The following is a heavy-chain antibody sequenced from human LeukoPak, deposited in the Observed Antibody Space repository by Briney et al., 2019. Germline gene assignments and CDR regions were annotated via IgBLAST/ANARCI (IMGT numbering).Heavy chain of an antibody. D-gene: IGHD3-22*01. CDR2: INSDGSST. J-gene: IGHJ4*02. CDR1: GFTFSCYW. V-gene: IGHV3-74*01. CDR3: ARVRYYYDSSGYFCY. Sequence: GGSLRLSCAASGFTFSCYWMHWVRQAPGKGLVWVSRINSDGSSTSYADSVKGRFTISRDNAKNTLYLQMNSLRAEDTAVYYCARVRYYYDSSGYFCYWGQGTLVTVSS.